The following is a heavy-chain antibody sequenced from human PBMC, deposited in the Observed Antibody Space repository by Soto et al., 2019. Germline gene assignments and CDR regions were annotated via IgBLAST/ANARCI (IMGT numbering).Heavy chain of an antibody. CDR2: VYYSGST. CDR3: ARQNYGDYFDY. CDR1: GGTFSSYA. Sequence: SCKASGGTFSSYAISWIRQPPGKGLEWIGYVYYSGSTNYNPSLKSRVTISVDTSKNQFSLKLSSVTAADTAVYYCARQNYGDYFDYWGQGTLVTVSS. J-gene: IGHJ4*02. V-gene: IGHV4-59*01. D-gene: IGHD4-17*01.